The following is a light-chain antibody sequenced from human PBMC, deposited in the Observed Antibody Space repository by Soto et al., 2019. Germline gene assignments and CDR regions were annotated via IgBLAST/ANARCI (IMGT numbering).Light chain of an antibody. CDR2: EVS. V-gene: IGLV2-8*01. CDR3: SSYAGRNIVV. Sequence: QSVLTQPPSASGSPGQSVTISCTGTSSDVGGYNFVSWYQQHPGKAPKLMMYEVSERPSGVPDRFSGSKSGNTASLTVSWLQAEDEADYYCSSYAGRNIVVFGGGTKLTVL. CDR1: SSDVGGYNF. J-gene: IGLJ2*01.